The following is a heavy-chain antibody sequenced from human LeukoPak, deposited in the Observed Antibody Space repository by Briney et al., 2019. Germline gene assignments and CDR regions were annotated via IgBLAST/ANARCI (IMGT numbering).Heavy chain of an antibody. J-gene: IGHJ4*02. Sequence: GGSLRLSCAASGSTFNAYAIHWVRQAPGKGLKWVSLVKGDGVTTDYANSVKGRFTVSRDNSKNSLYLQMSNLRTEDTALSYCVRDTGRRWDFDNWGQGTLVTVSS. CDR3: VRDTGRRWDFDN. V-gene: IGHV3-43*02. D-gene: IGHD1-14*01. CDR2: VKGDGVTT. CDR1: GSTFNAYA.